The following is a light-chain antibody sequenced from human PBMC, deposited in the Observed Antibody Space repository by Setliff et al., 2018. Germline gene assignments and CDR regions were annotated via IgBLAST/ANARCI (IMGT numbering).Light chain of an antibody. V-gene: IGLV2-8*01. CDR1: SRDVGAYNF. Sequence: QSALTQPPSASGSPGQSLTISCTGTSRDVGAYNFVSWYQQHPGKAPKLLIYEVTKRPSGVPDRFSGPKSGNTASLTVSGLQADDEADYYCCAYAASYNPYVFGTGTKVTVL. J-gene: IGLJ1*01. CDR3: CAYAASYNPYV. CDR2: EVT.